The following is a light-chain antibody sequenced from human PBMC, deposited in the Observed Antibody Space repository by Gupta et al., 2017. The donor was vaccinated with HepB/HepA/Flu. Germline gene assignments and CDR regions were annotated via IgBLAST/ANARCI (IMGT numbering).Light chain of an antibody. Sequence: DIQLTQPPSFLSASVGDRVTITCRASQGISSSLGWYQQKPGKAPNFLIYDASTLQSGVPSRFSGSGSGTEFTLTINSLQPEDFATYYCQQLDNCPLTFGGGTKVEIK. CDR2: DAS. CDR3: QQLDNCPLT. V-gene: IGKV1-9*01. CDR1: QGISSS. J-gene: IGKJ4*01.